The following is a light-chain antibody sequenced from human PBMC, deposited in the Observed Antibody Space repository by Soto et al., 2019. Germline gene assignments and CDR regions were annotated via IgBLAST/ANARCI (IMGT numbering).Light chain of an antibody. V-gene: IGKV3-15*01. CDR2: DTS. Sequence: EIVITQSPATLSVSPGERVTLSCRARQSVRNKVAGYQQKPGQTPRVIIYDTSTRPAGTPSRFSGSGSGTDFTLTISRLEPEDFAVYYCQQYGSSGTFGQGTKVDIK. CDR1: QSVRNK. CDR3: QQYGSSGT. J-gene: IGKJ1*01.